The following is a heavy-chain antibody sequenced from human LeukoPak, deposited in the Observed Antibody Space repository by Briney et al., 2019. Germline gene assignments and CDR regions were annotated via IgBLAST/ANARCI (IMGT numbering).Heavy chain of an antibody. V-gene: IGHV3-74*01. CDR2: INSDGSST. CDR1: GFTFSSYW. Sequence: PGGSLRLSRAASGFTFSSYWMHWVRQAPGKGLVWVSRINSDGSSTSYADSVKGRFTISRDNAKNTLYLQMNSLRAEDTAVYYCAREEIQLWLGPPYWGQGTLVTVSS. CDR3: AREEIQLWLGPPY. J-gene: IGHJ4*02. D-gene: IGHD5-18*01.